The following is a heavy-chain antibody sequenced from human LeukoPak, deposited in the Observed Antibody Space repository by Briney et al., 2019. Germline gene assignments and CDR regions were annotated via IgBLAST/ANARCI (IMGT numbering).Heavy chain of an antibody. Sequence: SETLSLTCTVSGGSISSYYWSWIRQPPGKGLEWIGYIYYSGSTNYNPSLKSRVTISVDTSKNQFSLKLSSVTAADTAVYYCARCSYYDSSGYSCYYYYGMDVWGQGTKVTVSS. CDR1: GGSISSYY. CDR3: ARCSYYDSSGYSCYYYYGMDV. D-gene: IGHD3-22*01. J-gene: IGHJ6*02. V-gene: IGHV4-59*08. CDR2: IYYSGST.